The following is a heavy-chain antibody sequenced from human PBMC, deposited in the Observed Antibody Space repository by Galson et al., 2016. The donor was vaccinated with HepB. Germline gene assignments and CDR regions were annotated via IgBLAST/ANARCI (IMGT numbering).Heavy chain of an antibody. CDR1: GFTFSDYA. CDR3: ARVSRPGISAPRYGMDV. Sequence: SLRLSCAASGFTFSDYAMTWVRQAPGKGLEWVSSISGSGSGTYIGDSVKGRFDVSRDNSKNTLFLHMKNLRAEDTALYYCARVSRPGISAPRYGMDVWGRGTTGTVSS. D-gene: IGHD6-13*01. J-gene: IGHJ6*04. V-gene: IGHV3-23*01. CDR2: ISGSGSGT.